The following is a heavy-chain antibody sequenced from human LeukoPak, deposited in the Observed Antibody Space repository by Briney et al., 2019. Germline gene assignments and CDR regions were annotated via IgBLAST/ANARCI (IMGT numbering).Heavy chain of an antibody. D-gene: IGHD3-22*01. CDR1: GGSFSGYY. J-gene: IGHJ4*02. CDR2: INHSGGT. CDR3: AREPLLPRRAIGY. V-gene: IGHV4-34*01. Sequence: PSETLSLTCAVYGGSFSGYYWSWIRQLPGKGLEWIGEINHSGGTNYDPSLKSRVTISVDTSKNQFSLKLSSVTAADTAVYYCAREPLLPRRAIGYWGQGTLVTVSS.